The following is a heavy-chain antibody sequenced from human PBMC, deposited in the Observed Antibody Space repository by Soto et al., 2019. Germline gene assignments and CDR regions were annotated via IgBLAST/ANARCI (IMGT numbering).Heavy chain of an antibody. CDR2: IWYDGSNK. D-gene: IGHD1-7*01. Sequence: ESGGGVVQPGGSLRLSCVASGSIFSGYGMHWVRQAPGKGLEWVAVIWYDGSNKYYADSVNGRFTISRDNSKNMLYLQMDSLRAEDTAVYYCARDEIGGTVFRGFCDYWGQGTLVTFSS. CDR3: ARDEIGGTVFRGFCDY. CDR1: GSIFSGYG. J-gene: IGHJ4*02. V-gene: IGHV3-33*01.